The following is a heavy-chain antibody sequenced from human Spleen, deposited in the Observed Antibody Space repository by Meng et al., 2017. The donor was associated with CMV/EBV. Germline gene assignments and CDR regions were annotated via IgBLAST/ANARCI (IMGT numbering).Heavy chain of an antibody. CDR3: ARDHGGSYLFDY. J-gene: IGHJ4*02. V-gene: IGHV1-18*01. D-gene: IGHD1-26*01. CDR2: ISAYNGNT. Sequence: VHLVLSVPESKNPGASVKVTCNAYGYTYPSYGISGLRQAPGQGLEWMGWISAYNGNTNYAQKLQGRVTMTTDTSTSTAYMELRSLRSDDTAVYYCARDHGGSYLFDYWGQGTLVTVSS. CDR1: GYTYPSYG.